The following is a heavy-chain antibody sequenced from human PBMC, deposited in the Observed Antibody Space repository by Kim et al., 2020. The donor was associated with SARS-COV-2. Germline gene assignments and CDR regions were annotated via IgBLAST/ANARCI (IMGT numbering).Heavy chain of an antibody. CDR1: GFTFSSYW. CDR2: IKQDGSEK. V-gene: IGHV3-7*03. D-gene: IGHD2-2*01. Sequence: GGSLRLSCAASGFTFSSYWMSWVRQAPGKGLEWVANIKQDGSEKYYVDSVKGRFTTSKDNAKNSLDLQMSSLRAEDTAVYYCARAASCSGTSCFDYWGQGTLLTVSS. CDR3: ARAASCSGTSCFDY. J-gene: IGHJ4*02.